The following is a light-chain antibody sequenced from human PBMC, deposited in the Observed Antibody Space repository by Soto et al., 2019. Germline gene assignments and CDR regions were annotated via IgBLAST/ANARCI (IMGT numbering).Light chain of an antibody. V-gene: IGKV1-39*01. Sequence: DTQMTQSPSSLSASVGDRVTITCRASQSISSYLNWYQQKPGKAPKLLIYAASSLQSGVPSRFSGSGSGTDFTLTISSLQPEDFATYYCQQSYSTPLTFGGGTKVDMK. J-gene: IGKJ4*01. CDR1: QSISSY. CDR2: AAS. CDR3: QQSYSTPLT.